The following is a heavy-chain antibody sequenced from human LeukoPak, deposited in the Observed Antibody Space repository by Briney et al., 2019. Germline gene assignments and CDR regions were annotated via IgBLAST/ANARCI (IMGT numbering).Heavy chain of an antibody. CDR2: IYYSGST. V-gene: IGHV4-39*07. Sequence: SKTLSLTCTVSGGSISSSSYYWGWIRQPPGKGLEWIGSIYYSGSTYYNPSLKSRVTISVDTSKNQFSLKLSSVTAADTAVYYCATPYYYDSSGYYYSFDYWGQGTLVTVSS. CDR1: GGSISSSSYY. D-gene: IGHD3-22*01. CDR3: ATPYYYDSSGYYYSFDY. J-gene: IGHJ4*02.